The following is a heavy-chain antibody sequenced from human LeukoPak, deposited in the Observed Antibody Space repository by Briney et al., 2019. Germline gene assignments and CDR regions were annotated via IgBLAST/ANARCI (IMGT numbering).Heavy chain of an antibody. J-gene: IGHJ4*02. Sequence: GGSLRLSCAASGFTFDDYAMHWVRQAPGKGLEWVSGISWNSGSIGYADSVKGRFTISRDNAKNSPYLQMNSLRAEDTAVYYCAESPGLYWGQGTLVTVSS. CDR1: GFTFDDYA. V-gene: IGHV3-9*01. CDR2: ISWNSGSI. CDR3: AESPGLY.